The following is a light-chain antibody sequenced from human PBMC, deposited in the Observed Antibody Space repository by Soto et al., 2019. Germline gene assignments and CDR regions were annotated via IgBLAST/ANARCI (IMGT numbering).Light chain of an antibody. J-gene: IGKJ1*01. CDR1: QSISSW. CDR3: QQYSSHWT. Sequence: DIQMTQSPSTLSASVGDRVTITCRASQSISSWLAWYQQKPGKAPKLLIHKASNLESGVPSRFSGSGSGTEFTLTISXLQPGDFATYYCQQYSSHWTFGQGTKVDIK. V-gene: IGKV1-5*03. CDR2: KAS.